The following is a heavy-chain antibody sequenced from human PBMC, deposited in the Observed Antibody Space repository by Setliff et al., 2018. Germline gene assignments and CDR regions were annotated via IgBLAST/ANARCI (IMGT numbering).Heavy chain of an antibody. J-gene: IGHJ4*02. Sequence: GGSLRLSCAASGFTLSSYAMHWVRQAPGKGLEWVAVISFDGSNKYYADSVKGRFTISRDNSKNTLYLQMNSLRAEDTAVYYCARDPQQLVIRYYFDYWGQGTLVTVSS. CDR3: ARDPQQLVIRYYFDY. V-gene: IGHV3-30-3*01. D-gene: IGHD6-6*01. CDR2: ISFDGSNK. CDR1: GFTLSSYA.